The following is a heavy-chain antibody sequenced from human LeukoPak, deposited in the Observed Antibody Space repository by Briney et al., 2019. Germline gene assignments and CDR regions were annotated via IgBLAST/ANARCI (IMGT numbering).Heavy chain of an antibody. CDR1: GGTFSSYA. Sequence: ASVTVSCKASGGTFSSYAISWVRQAPGQGREWMGRIIPILGIANYAQKFQGRVTITADKSTSTAYMELSSLRSEDTAVYYCARGTYSSSFIDYWGQGTLVTVSS. D-gene: IGHD6-6*01. J-gene: IGHJ4*02. CDR2: IIPILGIA. CDR3: ARGTYSSSFIDY. V-gene: IGHV1-69*04.